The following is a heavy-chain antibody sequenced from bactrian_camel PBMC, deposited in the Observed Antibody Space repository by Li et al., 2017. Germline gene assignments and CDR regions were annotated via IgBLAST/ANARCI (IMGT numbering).Heavy chain of an antibody. J-gene: IGHJ4*01. CDR2: ITSEGAT. D-gene: IGHD5*01. V-gene: IGHV3S53*01. CDR3: AQELAGWGHEYDY. CDR1: KDIVGSCG. Sequence: HVQLVESGGGSVQTGGSLKLSCTASKDIVGSCGMAWYRQAPGKERWLVYSITSEGATTYDAPVEGRFTISRDNAQSTLYLHMNNLKTEDTAMYYCAQELAGWGHEYDYWGQGTQVTVS.